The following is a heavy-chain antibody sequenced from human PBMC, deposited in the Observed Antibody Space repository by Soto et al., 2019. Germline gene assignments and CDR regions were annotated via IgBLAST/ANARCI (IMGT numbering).Heavy chain of an antibody. CDR2: ISAYNGNT. CDR1: GYTFTSYG. Sequence: ASVKVSCKASGYTFTSYGISWVRQAPGQGLEWMGWISAYNGNTKYAQKVQGRVTMTTDTSTSTADMELRSLRSDDTAVYYCAREPNYFDYWGQGTLVTVSS. CDR3: AREPNYFDY. J-gene: IGHJ4*02. V-gene: IGHV1-18*01.